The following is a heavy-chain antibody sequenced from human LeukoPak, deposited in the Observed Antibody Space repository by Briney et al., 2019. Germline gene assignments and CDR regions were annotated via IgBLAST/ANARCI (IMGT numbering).Heavy chain of an antibody. J-gene: IGHJ4*02. D-gene: IGHD1-1*01. Sequence: ASVTVSCKASGYTFTSYYLHWVRQAPGQGLEWMGMINPSSGSTSYAQKFQGRVTMTRDMSTNTVYMELSSLRSEDTAVYYCARGRGAQLDQQPFDYWGQGTLVTVSS. CDR1: GYTFTSYY. CDR3: ARGRGAQLDQQPFDY. V-gene: IGHV1-46*01. CDR2: INPSSGST.